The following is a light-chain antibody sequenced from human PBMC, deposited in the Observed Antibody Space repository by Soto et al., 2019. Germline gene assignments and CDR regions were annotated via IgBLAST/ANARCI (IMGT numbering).Light chain of an antibody. CDR3: QQLSTYPST. Sequence: IQLTQSPSSLSASVGDRVTITCRASQGIGSYLAWYQQKPGEAPKLLIFAASTLQSGVPSRFSGRGSETDFTLTISSLQAEDFATYYCQQLSTYPSTFGGGTKVEIK. CDR1: QGIGSY. CDR2: AAS. J-gene: IGKJ4*01. V-gene: IGKV1-9*01.